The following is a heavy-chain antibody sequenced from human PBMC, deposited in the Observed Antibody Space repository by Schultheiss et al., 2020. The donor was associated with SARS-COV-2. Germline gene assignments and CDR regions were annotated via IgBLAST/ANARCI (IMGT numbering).Heavy chain of an antibody. CDR2: IIPIFGTA. CDR1: GYTFTSYG. D-gene: IGHD3-22*01. Sequence: SVKVSCKASGYTFTSYGISWVRQAPGQGLEWMGGIIPIFGTANYAQKFQGRVTITADKSTSTAYMELSSLRSEDTAVYYCARVMTTDYGMDVWGQGTTVTVSS. V-gene: IGHV1-69*06. CDR3: ARVMTTDYGMDV. J-gene: IGHJ6*02.